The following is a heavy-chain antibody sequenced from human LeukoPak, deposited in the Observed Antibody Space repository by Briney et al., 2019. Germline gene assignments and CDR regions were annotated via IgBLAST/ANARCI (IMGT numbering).Heavy chain of an antibody. J-gene: IGHJ3*02. CDR1: GFTFSSYS. D-gene: IGHD3-22*01. CDR2: ISSSSSTI. Sequence: GGSLRLSCAASGFTFSSYSMNWVRQAPGKGQEWVSYISSSSSTIYYADSVKGRFTISRDNAKNSLYLQMNSLRAEDTAVYYCARDPQVYYPHAFDIWGQGTMVTVSS. CDR3: ARDPQVYYPHAFDI. V-gene: IGHV3-48*01.